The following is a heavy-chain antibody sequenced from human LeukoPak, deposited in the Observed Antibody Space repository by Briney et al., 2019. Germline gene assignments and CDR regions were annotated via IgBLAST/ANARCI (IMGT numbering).Heavy chain of an antibody. J-gene: IGHJ6*02. CDR3: ARRGFSGYAAHYYYYYGMDV. Sequence: GGSLRLSCAASGFTFSSYWMSWVRQAPGKGLEWVANIKQDGSEKYYVDSVKGRFTISRGNAKNSLYLQMNSLRAEDTAVYYCARRGFSGYAAHYYYYYGMDVWGQGTTVTVSS. D-gene: IGHD2-2*01. CDR1: GFTFSSYW. V-gene: IGHV3-7*01. CDR2: IKQDGSEK.